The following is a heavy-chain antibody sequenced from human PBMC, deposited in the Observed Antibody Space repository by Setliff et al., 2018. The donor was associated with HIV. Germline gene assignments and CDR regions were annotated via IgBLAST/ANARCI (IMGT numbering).Heavy chain of an antibody. J-gene: IGHJ4*02. Sequence: TLSLTCTVSGGSISSGSYYWSWIRQPAGKGLEWIGRIYTSGSTNYNPSLKSRVTVSADTSKNQFSLKLTSVTAADTAVYYCARGDPFTDFDSWGQGTLVTVSS. CDR2: IYTSGST. D-gene: IGHD3-16*01. CDR3: ARGDPFTDFDS. CDR1: GGSISSGSYY. V-gene: IGHV4-61*02.